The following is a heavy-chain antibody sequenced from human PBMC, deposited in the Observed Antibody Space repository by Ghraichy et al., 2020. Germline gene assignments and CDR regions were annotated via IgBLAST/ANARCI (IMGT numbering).Heavy chain of an antibody. V-gene: IGHV3-7*01. CDR3: ARFRPFDY. J-gene: IGHJ4*02. Sequence: GGSLRLSCAASGFTFSNYWMSWVRQAPGKGLEWVANIKEDGSEKYYGDSVKGRFTIFRDNAMNSVYLQMNSLRAEDMAVYYCARFRPFDYWGQGTLVTVSS. CDR2: IKEDGSEK. CDR1: GFTFSNYW.